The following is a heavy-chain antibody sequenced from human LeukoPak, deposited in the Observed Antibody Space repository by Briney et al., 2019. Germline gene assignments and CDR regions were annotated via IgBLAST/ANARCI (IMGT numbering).Heavy chain of an antibody. J-gene: IGHJ4*02. D-gene: IGHD3-22*01. V-gene: IGHV1-2*02. Sequence: ASVKVSCKASGYTFTGYYMHWVRQAPGQGLEWMGWINPNSGGTNYAQKFQGRVTMTRDTSISTAYMELSRLRSDDTAVYYCARASDYYDSSAPPIYWGQGTLVTVSS. CDR3: ARASDYYDSSAPPIY. CDR1: GYTFTGYY. CDR2: INPNSGGT.